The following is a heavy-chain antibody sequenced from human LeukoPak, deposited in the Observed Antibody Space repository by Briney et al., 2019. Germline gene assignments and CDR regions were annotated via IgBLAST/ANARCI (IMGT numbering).Heavy chain of an antibody. Sequence: GGSLRLSCAASGFTFSTYAMTWVRQAPGKGLESVSLISATGSTTYYAESVRGRFTISRDNLKNMLYLQMNTLRVEDTAVYYCAKDRSPITMVRGVIIGWFDPWGQGTLVTVSS. CDR1: GFTFSTYA. CDR2: ISATGSTT. J-gene: IGHJ5*02. V-gene: IGHV3-23*01. D-gene: IGHD3-10*01. CDR3: AKDRSPITMVRGVIIGWFDP.